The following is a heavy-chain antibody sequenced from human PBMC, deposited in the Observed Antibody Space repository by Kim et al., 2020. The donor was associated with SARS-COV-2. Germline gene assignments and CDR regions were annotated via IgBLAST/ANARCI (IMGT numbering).Heavy chain of an antibody. CDR2: IYSGGST. Sequence: GGSLRLSCAASGFTVCSNYMSWVRQAPGKGLEWVSVIYSGGSTYYADSVKGRFTISRDNSKNTLYLQMNSLRAEDTAVYYCARGDYDILTDSKNWFDPWGQGTLVTVSS. CDR1: GFTVCSNY. CDR3: ARGDYDILTDSKNWFDP. D-gene: IGHD3-9*01. V-gene: IGHV3-53*01. J-gene: IGHJ5*02.